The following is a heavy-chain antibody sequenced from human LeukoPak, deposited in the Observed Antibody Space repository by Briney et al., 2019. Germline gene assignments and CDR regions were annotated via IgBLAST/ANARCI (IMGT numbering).Heavy chain of an antibody. D-gene: IGHD3-22*01. Sequence: SETLSLTCAVYGGSFSGYYWSWIRQPPGKGLEWIGEINHSGSTNYNPSLKSRVTISVDTSKNQFSLKLSSVTAADTAVYYCARARALYYYDSSGYNFFDYWGQGTLVTVSS. CDR1: GGSFSGYY. V-gene: IGHV4-34*01. CDR3: ARARALYYYDSSGYNFFDY. J-gene: IGHJ4*02. CDR2: INHSGST.